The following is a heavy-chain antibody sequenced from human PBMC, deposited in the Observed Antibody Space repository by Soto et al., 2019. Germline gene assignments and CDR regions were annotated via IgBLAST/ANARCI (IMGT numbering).Heavy chain of an antibody. D-gene: IGHD2-2*01. Sequence: AEALCLRKAVACYSLTRCYHWGWLPQPPRKGLEWIGTISHSGTTYYNPSLKSRVTISIDTSKNQLSLKLTSVTAADTALYYCTRVYCSTTSCFISGMDFWGQGTMVS. CDR2: ISHSGTT. CDR1: CYSLTRCYH. V-gene: IGHV4-38-2*01. CDR3: TRVYCSTTSCFISGMDF. J-gene: IGHJ6*02.